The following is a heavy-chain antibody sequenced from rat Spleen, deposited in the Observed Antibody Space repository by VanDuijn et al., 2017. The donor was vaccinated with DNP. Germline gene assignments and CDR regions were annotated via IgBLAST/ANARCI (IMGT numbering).Heavy chain of an antibody. J-gene: IGHJ2*01. CDR1: GFTFSTYW. CDR2: INTDGGST. CDR3: ATHRTSIATYYFDY. Sequence: EVQLVETGGGLVQPGRSLKLSCVASGFTFSTYWMFWVRQAPGKGLEWIASINTDGGSTYYPDSVKGRFTISRDNAKSTLYLQMDSLRSEDTATYYCATHRTSIATYYFDYWGQGVMVTVSS. D-gene: IGHD1-3*01. V-gene: IGHV5-58*01.